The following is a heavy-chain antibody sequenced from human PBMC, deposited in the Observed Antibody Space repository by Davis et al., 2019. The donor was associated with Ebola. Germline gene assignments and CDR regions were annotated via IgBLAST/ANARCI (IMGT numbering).Heavy chain of an antibody. CDR1: GGSISSSNW. V-gene: IGHV4-4*02. Sequence: GSLRLSCAVSGGSISSSNWWSWVRQPPGKGLEWIGEIYHSGSTNYNPSLKSRVTISVDKSKNQFSLKLSSVTAADTAVYYCARDGHNYSYFDYWGQGALVTVSS. CDR3: ARDGHNYSYFDY. CDR2: IYHSGST. J-gene: IGHJ4*02. D-gene: IGHD5-24*01.